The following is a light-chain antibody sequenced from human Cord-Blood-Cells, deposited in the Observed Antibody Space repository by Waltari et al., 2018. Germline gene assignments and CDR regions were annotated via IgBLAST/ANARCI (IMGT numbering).Light chain of an antibody. J-gene: IGKJ4*01. V-gene: IGKV1-33*01. CDR3: QQYDNTPLT. Sequence: DIQMNQFPSSLSAIVGDKVTITCRASQSISNYLNWYQQKPGKAPKLLIYAASNLETGVPSRFSGSGSGTDFTFTISSLQPEDIATYYCQQYDNTPLTFGGGTKVEIK. CDR2: AAS. CDR1: QSISNY.